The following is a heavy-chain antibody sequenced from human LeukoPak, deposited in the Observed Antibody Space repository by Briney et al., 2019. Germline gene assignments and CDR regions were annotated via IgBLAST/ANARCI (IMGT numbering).Heavy chain of an antibody. D-gene: IGHD3-10*01. CDR2: IRSKAYGGTT. Sequence: PGRSLRLSCTVSGFTFGDYAMSWVRQAPGKGLEWVGFIRSKAYGGTTEYAASVKGRFTISRDDSKSIAYLQMNSLKTEDTAVYYCTRVSMGRLLWFGELAFYYGMDVWGEGTTVTVSS. CDR1: GFTFGDYA. J-gene: IGHJ6*04. CDR3: TRVSMGRLLWFGELAFYYGMDV. V-gene: IGHV3-49*04.